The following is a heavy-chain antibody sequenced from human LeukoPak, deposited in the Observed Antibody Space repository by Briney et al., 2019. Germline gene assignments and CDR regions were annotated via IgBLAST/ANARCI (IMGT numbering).Heavy chain of an antibody. V-gene: IGHV3-7*01. D-gene: IGHD5-18*01. CDR2: IKQDGSEK. CDR1: GFTSSSYW. CDR3: AREVDTAMAFDY. J-gene: IGHJ4*02. Sequence: GGSLRLSCAASGFTSSSYWMSWVRQAPGKGLEWVANIKQDGSEKYYVDSVKGRFTISRDNAKNSLYLQMNSLRAEDTAVYYCAREVDTAMAFDYWGQGTLVTVSS.